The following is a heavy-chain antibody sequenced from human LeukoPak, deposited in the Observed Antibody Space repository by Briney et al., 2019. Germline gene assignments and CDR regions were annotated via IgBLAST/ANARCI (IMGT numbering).Heavy chain of an antibody. CDR2: IYYSGST. CDR1: GGSISSSSYY. CDR3: ARSDYYGSGRGYYYMDV. D-gene: IGHD3-10*01. Sequence: SETLSLTCTVSGGSISSSSYYWGWIRQPPGKGLEWIGSIYYSGSTYYNPSLKSRVIISVDTSKNQFSLKLSSVTAADTAVYYCARSDYYGSGRGYYYMDVWGKGTTVTVSS. V-gene: IGHV4-39*07. J-gene: IGHJ6*03.